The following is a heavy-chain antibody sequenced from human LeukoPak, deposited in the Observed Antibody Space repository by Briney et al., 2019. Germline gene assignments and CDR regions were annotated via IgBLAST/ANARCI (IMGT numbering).Heavy chain of an antibody. CDR1: GFNFSSFA. Sequence: GGSLRLSCVVSGFNFSSFAMNWVRQAPGKGLEWVSIISKTGSIASRADSLKGRFTISRDNSKNTVYLLMNSLRAEDTALYYCATESFHYWGQGTLSPSPQ. CDR2: ISKTGSIA. J-gene: IGHJ4*02. CDR3: ATESFHY. V-gene: IGHV3-23*01. D-gene: IGHD3-10*01.